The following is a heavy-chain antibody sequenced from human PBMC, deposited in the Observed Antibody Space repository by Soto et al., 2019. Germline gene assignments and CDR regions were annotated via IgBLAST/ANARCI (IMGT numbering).Heavy chain of an antibody. J-gene: IGHJ4*02. V-gene: IGHV3-21*06. CDR3: ARGSEDLTSNFDY. CDR1: EFIFTSYS. Sequence: GGSLGLSCAASEFIFTSYSMNWVRQAPGKGLEWVSSISSTTNYIYYGDSMKGRFTISRDNAKNSLYLEMNSLRAEDTAVYYCARGSEDLTSNFDYWGQGTLVTVSS. CDR2: ISSTTNYI.